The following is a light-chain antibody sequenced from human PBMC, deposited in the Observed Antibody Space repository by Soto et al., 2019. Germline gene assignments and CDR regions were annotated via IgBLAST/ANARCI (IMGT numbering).Light chain of an antibody. CDR3: QQYSVSPWT. V-gene: IGKV3-20*01. Sequence: EIVLTQSPGTLSLSPGERATLSCRASEIITTRFIAWYQQKRGQAPRLVIWGASRRATGIPDRFSGSGSGTDFTLTVSRLEPEDFAVYHCQQYSVSPWTFGQGTRVEIK. CDR1: EIITTRF. J-gene: IGKJ1*01. CDR2: GAS.